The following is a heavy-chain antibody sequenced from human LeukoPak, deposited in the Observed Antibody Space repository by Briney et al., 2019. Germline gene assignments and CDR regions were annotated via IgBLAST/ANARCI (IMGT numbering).Heavy chain of an antibody. CDR2: ISGSGGST. CDR1: GFTFSSYA. D-gene: IGHD2-2*01. J-gene: IGHJ4*02. CDR3: TKQKGHCGGTSCPPAFDY. Sequence: GGSLRLSCAASGFTFSSYAMSWVRLAPGKGLEWVSAISGSGGSTYYADSVKGRFTISRDNSKNTLYLQMNSLRAEDTAVYYCTKQKGHCGGTSCPPAFDYWGQGTLVTVSS. V-gene: IGHV3-23*01.